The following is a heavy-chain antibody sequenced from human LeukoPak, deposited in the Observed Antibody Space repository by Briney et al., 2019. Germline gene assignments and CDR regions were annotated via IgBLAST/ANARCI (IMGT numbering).Heavy chain of an antibody. CDR2: IKSKTDGGTT. Sequence: GGSLRLSCAASGFTFSNAWMSWVRQAPGKGLEWVGRIKSKTDGGTTDYAAPVKGRFTISRDDSKNTLYLQMNSLKTEDTAVYYCTTDRLAALGAYHVGYSSGWRLASPHLDYWGQGTLVTVSS. CDR1: GFTFSNAW. CDR3: TTDRLAALGAYHVGYSSGWRLASPHLDY. D-gene: IGHD6-19*01. J-gene: IGHJ4*02. V-gene: IGHV3-15*01.